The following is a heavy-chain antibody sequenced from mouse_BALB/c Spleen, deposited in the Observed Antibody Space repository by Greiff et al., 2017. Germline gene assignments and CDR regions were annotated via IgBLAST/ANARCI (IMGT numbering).Heavy chain of an antibody. Sequence: DVKLQESGGGLVKPGGSLKLSCAASGFTFRSYAMSWVRQTPEKRLEWVASISSGGSTYYPDSVMGRFTISRDNARNILYLQVSSLRSEDTAMYFCARRYAMDYWGQGTSGTVSS. CDR3: ARRYAMDY. CDR1: GFTFRSYA. V-gene: IGHV5-6-5*01. CDR2: ISSGGST. J-gene: IGHJ4*01.